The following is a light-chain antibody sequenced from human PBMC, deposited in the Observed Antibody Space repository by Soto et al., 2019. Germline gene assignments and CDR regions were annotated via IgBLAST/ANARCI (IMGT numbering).Light chain of an antibody. CDR3: QQYNNWPPLT. J-gene: IGKJ4*01. Sequence: EIVMTQSPATLSVSPGERATLSCRASQSVGSNLAWYQQKPGQAPRLLIYGASTRATGIPARFSGSGSGTECTLTISSLQSEDFAVYYCQQYNNWPPLTFGGGTKVEIK. CDR1: QSVGSN. CDR2: GAS. V-gene: IGKV3-15*01.